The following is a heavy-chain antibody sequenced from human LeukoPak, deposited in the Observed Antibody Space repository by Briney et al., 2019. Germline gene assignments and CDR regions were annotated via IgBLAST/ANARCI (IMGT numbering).Heavy chain of an antibody. CDR3: VWMAVTTPSGSY. CDR2: ISGSGGST. V-gene: IGHV3-23*01. J-gene: IGHJ4*02. D-gene: IGHD3-10*01. Sequence: GGSLRLSCAASGLIFDDYTMHWVRQAPGKGLEWVSAISGSGGSTYYADSVKGRFTISRDNSKNTLYLQMNSLRAEDTAVYYCVWMAVTTPSGSYWGQGTLVTVSS. CDR1: GLIFDDYT.